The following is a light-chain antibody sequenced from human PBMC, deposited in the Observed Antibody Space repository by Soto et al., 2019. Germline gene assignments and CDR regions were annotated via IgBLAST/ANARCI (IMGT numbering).Light chain of an antibody. V-gene: IGKV3-15*01. J-gene: IGKJ1*01. Sequence: EIVVTQSAATLSFSPWERAALSCLSSQSVSSNLAWYQQKSGQAPRLLMYGASTRATGIPARFSGSGSGTEFTLTISSLQSEDFAVYFCQQYHIWPSWTFGQGTKVDIK. CDR2: GAS. CDR1: QSVSSN. CDR3: QQYHIWPSWT.